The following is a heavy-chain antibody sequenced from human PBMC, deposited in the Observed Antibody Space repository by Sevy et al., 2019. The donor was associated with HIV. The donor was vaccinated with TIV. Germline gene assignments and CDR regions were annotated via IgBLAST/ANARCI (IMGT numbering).Heavy chain of an antibody. Sequence: SETLSLTCTVSGGSISSGSYYWSWIRQPAGKGLEWIGRIYTSGSTNYNPSLKSRVTISVDTSKNQFSLKLSSVTAADTAVYYCAREWPGAVAAPHFDYWGQGTLVTVSS. CDR3: AREWPGAVAAPHFDY. CDR1: GGSISSGSYY. CDR2: IYTSGST. D-gene: IGHD6-19*01. V-gene: IGHV4-61*02. J-gene: IGHJ4*02.